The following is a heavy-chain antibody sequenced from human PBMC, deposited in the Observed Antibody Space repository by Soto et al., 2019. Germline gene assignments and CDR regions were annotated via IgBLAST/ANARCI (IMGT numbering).Heavy chain of an antibody. D-gene: IGHD6-19*01. Sequence: GGSLRLSCVASGFTFISSFMGWIRQAPGKGLEWVANINQDGGVTYYVDSVEGRFTISRDNTKDSLYLQMNSLRGEDTAIYYCARYYRGSGRYFFDYWGQGTPVTDSS. CDR1: GFTFISSF. J-gene: IGHJ4*02. CDR2: INQDGGVT. V-gene: IGHV3-7*03. CDR3: ARYYRGSGRYFFDY.